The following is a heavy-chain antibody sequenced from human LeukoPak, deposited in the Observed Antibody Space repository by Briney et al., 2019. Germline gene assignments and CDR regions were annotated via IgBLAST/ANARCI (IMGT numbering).Heavy chain of an antibody. CDR2: INPSDGGT. V-gene: IGHV1-46*01. CDR1: GYTFTNNY. Sequence: GASVKVSCKASGYTFTNNYMHWARQAPGQGLEWMGIINPSDGGTNYAQKFQGRVTLTRDMSTSTVYMELSSLRSEDTAVYYCARDRGITVFGVVMDVWGKGTTVTVSS. J-gene: IGHJ6*04. CDR3: ARDRGITVFGVVMDV. D-gene: IGHD3-3*01.